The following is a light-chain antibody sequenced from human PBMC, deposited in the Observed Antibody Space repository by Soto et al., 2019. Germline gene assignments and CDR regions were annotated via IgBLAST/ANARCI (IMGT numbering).Light chain of an antibody. J-gene: IGLJ1*01. V-gene: IGLV2-23*01. Sequence: QSVLTQPASVSGSPGQSITISCTGTSSDVGSGSHNLVSWYQQRPGKAPKLMIYEGSKRPSGVSNRFSGSKSGYTASLTVSGLQAEDEADYYCCSYAGSFTYVFGTGTKLTVL. CDR2: EGS. CDR1: SSDVGSGSHNL. CDR3: CSYAGSFTYV.